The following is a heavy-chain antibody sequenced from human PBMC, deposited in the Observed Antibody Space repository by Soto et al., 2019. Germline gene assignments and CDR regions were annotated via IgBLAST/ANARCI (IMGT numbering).Heavy chain of an antibody. CDR1: GFTFSSYA. CDR3: AKVANTYYDFWSGYYLGDYFDY. D-gene: IGHD3-3*01. Sequence: GALRLSCAASGFTFSSYAMSWVRQAPGKGLEWVSAISGSGGSTYYADSVKGRFTISRDNSKNTLYLQMNSLRAEDTAVYYCAKVANTYYDFWSGYYLGDYFDYWGQGTLVTVSS. V-gene: IGHV3-23*01. J-gene: IGHJ4*02. CDR2: ISGSGGST.